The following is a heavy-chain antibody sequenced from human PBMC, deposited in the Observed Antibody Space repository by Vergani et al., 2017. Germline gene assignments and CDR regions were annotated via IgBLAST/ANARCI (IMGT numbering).Heavy chain of an antibody. D-gene: IGHD2-15*01. Sequence: QVQLVQSGGGVVQPGGSLRLSCVALGFTFNRYGMQWVRQAPGKGLEWVAYVLFDGSNEYYADSVKGRFIVSRDNSNDALYLQMNSLRTDDTAVYYCARDLAYCHEGSCALWGQGSVVTVSS. CDR1: GFTFNRYG. CDR3: ARDLAYCHEGSCAL. J-gene: IGHJ4*02. V-gene: IGHV3-30*02. CDR2: VLFDGSNE.